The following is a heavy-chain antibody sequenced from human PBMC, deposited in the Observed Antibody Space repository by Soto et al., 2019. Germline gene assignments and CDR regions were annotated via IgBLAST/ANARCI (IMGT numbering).Heavy chain of an antibody. CDR2: ISYDGSNK. CDR3: ARDFLRGYGHDY. V-gene: IGHV3-30-3*01. J-gene: IGHJ4*02. Sequence: GGSLRLSCAASGFTFSSYAMHWVRQAPGKGLEWVAVISYDGSNKYYADSVMGRFTISRDNAKKSLYLQMDSLRAEDTAVYYCARDFLRGYGHDYWGQGTLVTVSS. CDR1: GFTFSSYA. D-gene: IGHD2-15*01.